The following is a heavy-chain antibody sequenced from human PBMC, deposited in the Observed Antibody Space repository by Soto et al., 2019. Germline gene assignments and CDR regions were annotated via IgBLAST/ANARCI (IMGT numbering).Heavy chain of an antibody. D-gene: IGHD3-22*01. V-gene: IGHV4-31*03. CDR1: GGSISSGGYY. J-gene: IGHJ6*02. CDR2: IYYSGST. Sequence: SETLSLTCTVSGGSISSGGYYWSWIRQHPGKGLEWIGYIYYSGSTYYNPSLKSRVTISVDTSKNQFSLKLSSVTAADTAVYYCARDSSDYYDSSGYYYVLGYYGMDVWGQGTTVTVS. CDR3: ARDSSDYYDSSGYYYVLGYYGMDV.